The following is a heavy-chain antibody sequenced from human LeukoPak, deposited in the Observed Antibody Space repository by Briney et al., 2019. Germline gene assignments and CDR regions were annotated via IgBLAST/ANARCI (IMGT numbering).Heavy chain of an antibody. CDR2: IYTGGST. CDR1: GFAVGSKY. CDR3: ARNLGTLVTGGVALDI. J-gene: IGHJ3*02. Sequence: PGRSLRLSCAASGFAVGSKYMSWVRQAPGKGLEWVSVIYTGGSTHYPDSVKGRFTISKDDSKNTVSLQMNSLRVEDTAMYYCARNLGTLVTGGVALDIWGQGTMVTVAS. D-gene: IGHD6-13*01. V-gene: IGHV3-66*01.